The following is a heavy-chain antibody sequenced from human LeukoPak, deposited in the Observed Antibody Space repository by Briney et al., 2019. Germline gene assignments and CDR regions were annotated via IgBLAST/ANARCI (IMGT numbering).Heavy chain of an antibody. CDR1: GGSISSYY. D-gene: IGHD2-15*01. V-gene: IGHV4-59*08. Sequence: SETLSLTCTVSGGSISSYYWSWIRQPPGKGLEWIGYIYYSGSTNYNPSLKSRVTISVDTSKNQFSLKLSSVTAADTAVYYCARQGSAYYFDFWGQGLLVTVSS. J-gene: IGHJ4*02. CDR2: IYYSGST. CDR3: ARQGSAYYFDF.